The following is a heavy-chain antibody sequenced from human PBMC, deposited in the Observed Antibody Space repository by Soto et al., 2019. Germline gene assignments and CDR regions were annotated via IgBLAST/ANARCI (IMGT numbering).Heavy chain of an antibody. D-gene: IGHD5-12*01. CDR1: GFTFSSCA. J-gene: IGHJ4*02. Sequence: EVQLVESGGGLVQPGGSLRLSCAASGFTFSSCAMHWVRQAPGKRLEYVSAISSNGGSTYYANSVKGRFTISRDNSKNTLYLQMGSLRAEDMAVYYCARVGGYNSWGGYYFDSWGQGTLVTVSS. CDR2: ISSNGGST. CDR3: ARVGGYNSWGGYYFDS. V-gene: IGHV3-64*01.